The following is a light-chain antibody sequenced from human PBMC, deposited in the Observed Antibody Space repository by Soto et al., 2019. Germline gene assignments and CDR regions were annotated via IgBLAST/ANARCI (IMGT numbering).Light chain of an antibody. CDR1: HSVSSSY. Sequence: EIELTQSPGTLSLSPGERATLSCRASHSVSSSYLAWYQQQAGQAPSLLNYNSSSRAAGIPSMFSSRAARTFFPLTSSLQAADDVAVYCYQQDSNSRGTFGQGTKVDIK. V-gene: IGKV3-20*01. J-gene: IGKJ1*01. CDR3: QQDSNSRGT. CDR2: NSS.